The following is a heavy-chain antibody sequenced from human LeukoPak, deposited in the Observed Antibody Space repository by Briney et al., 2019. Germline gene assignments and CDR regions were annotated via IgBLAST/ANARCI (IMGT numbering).Heavy chain of an antibody. V-gene: IGHV3-15*01. CDR2: IKSKTDGETT. D-gene: IGHD5-18*01. Sequence: GGSLRLSCAASGFTFSNAWMSWVRRAPGKGLEWVGRIKSKTDGETTDYAAPVKGRFTISRDDSKNTLYLQMNSLKTEDTAVYYCTTDGPIIQLWPDWGQGTLVTVSS. J-gene: IGHJ4*02. CDR3: TTDGPIIQLWPD. CDR1: GFTFSNAW.